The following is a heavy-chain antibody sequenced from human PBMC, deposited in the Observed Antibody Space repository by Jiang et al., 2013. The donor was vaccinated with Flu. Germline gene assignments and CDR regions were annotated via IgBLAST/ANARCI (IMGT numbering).Heavy chain of an antibody. Sequence: VQLLESGGGLVKPGGSLRLSCAASGFTFSNAWMNWVRQAPGKGLEWVGRIKSKTDGGTTDYAAPVKGRFTISRDDSKNTLYLQMNSLKTEDTAVYYCTTGTEYSSSWSFDYWGQGTLVTVSS. J-gene: IGHJ4*02. D-gene: IGHD6-13*01. CDR2: IKSKTDGGTT. CDR3: TTGTEYSSSWSFDY. CDR1: GFTFSNAW. V-gene: IGHV3-15*07.